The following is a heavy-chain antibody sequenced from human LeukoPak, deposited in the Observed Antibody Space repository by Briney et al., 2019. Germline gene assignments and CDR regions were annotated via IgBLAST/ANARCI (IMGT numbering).Heavy chain of an antibody. V-gene: IGHV2-70*04. J-gene: IGHJ4*02. CDR2: IDWDDDK. Sequence: SGPTLVNPTQTLTLTCTFSGFSLSTSGMRVSWIRRPPGKALEWLARIDWDDDKFYSTSLKTRLTISKDTSKNQVVLTMTNMDPVDTATYYYARMIYGAITDYWGPGTLVTVSS. CDR1: GFSLSTSGMR. CDR3: ARMIYGAITDY. D-gene: IGHD4/OR15-4a*01.